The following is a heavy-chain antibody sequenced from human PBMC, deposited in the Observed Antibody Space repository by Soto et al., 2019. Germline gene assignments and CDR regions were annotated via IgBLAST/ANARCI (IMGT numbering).Heavy chain of an antibody. CDR1: GGSISSSSYY. V-gene: IGHV4-39*01. J-gene: IGHJ3*02. CDR2: IYYSGST. D-gene: IGHD3-16*01. CDR3: ARLATFGGGRAAFDI. Sequence: QLQLQESGPGLVKPSETLSLTCTVSGGSISSSSYYWGWIRQPPGKGLEWIGSIYYSGSTYYNPSLTRRVTLSVDTSKNQFSLKLSSVTSADTAGYYCARLATFGGGRAAFDIWGQGTMVPVSS.